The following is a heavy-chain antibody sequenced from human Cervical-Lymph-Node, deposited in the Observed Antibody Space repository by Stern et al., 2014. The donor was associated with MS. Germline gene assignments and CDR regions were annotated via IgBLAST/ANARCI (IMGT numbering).Heavy chain of an antibody. Sequence: EVQLVESGGGLVQPGGSLRLSWAASGFTFSSYWMHWVRQAPGKGLVWVSRSNSDGSITSYAESVKGRFTISRDNAKNTLYLQMNSLRAEDTAVYYCARVGTSGWYALDVWGHGTTVTVSS. V-gene: IGHV3-74*01. CDR2: SNSDGSIT. D-gene: IGHD6-19*01. CDR1: GFTFSSYW. J-gene: IGHJ6*02. CDR3: ARVGTSGWYALDV.